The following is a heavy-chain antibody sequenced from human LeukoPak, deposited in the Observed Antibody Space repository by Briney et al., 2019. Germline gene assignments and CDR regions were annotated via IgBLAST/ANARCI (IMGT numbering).Heavy chain of an antibody. J-gene: IGHJ4*02. V-gene: IGHV3-48*03. CDR2: ISSSGSTI. CDR1: GFTFSSYE. Sequence: GGSLRLSCAASGFTFSSYEMNWVRQAPGKGLEWVSYISSSGSTIYYADSVKGRFTISRDNAKSSLYLQLNSLRAEDTAVYYCAGFSGWYSYFDYWGQGTLVTVSS. D-gene: IGHD6-19*01. CDR3: AGFSGWYSYFDY.